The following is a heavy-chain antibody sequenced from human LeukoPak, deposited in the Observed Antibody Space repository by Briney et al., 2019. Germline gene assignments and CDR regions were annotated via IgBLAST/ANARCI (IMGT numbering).Heavy chain of an antibody. CDR1: GFTFSSHA. J-gene: IGHJ4*02. V-gene: IGHV3-23*01. D-gene: IGHD1-1*01. CDR3: AKANWVSNADAVW. CDR2: ISASGGSP. Sequence: GGSLRLSCAASGFTFSSHAMSWVRQAPGKGLEWVSAISASGGSPYYADSVKGRFTISRDDSRNTVYLQMNNLRVEDTAIYYCAKANWVSNADAVWWGQGTQVTVSS.